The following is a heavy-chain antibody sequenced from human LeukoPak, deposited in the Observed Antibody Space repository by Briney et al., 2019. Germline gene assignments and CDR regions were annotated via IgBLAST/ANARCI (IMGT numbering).Heavy chain of an antibody. D-gene: IGHD2-15*01. J-gene: IGHJ4*02. CDR2: IYYSGST. V-gene: IGHV4-59*01. CDR3: ARAPKPCSGGSCYSGFGYFDY. CDR1: GGSISSYY. Sequence: SETLSLTCTVSGGSISSYYWSWIRQPPGKGLEWIGYIYYSGSTNYNPSLKSRVTISVDTSKNQFSLKLSSVTAAGTAVYYCARAPKPCSGGSCYSGFGYFDYWGQGTLVTVSS.